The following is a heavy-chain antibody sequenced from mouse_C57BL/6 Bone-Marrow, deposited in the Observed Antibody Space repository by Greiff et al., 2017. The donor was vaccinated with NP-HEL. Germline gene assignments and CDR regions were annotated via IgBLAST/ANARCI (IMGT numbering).Heavy chain of an antibody. CDR3: ARHNDYDKGMDY. V-gene: IGHV5-12*01. Sequence: EVNLMESGGGLVQPGGSLKLSCAASGFTFSDYYMYWVRQTPEKRLEWVAYISNGGGSTYYPDTVKGRFTISRDNAKNTLYLQMSRLKSEDTAMYYCARHNDYDKGMDYWGQGTSVTVSS. CDR2: ISNGGGST. J-gene: IGHJ4*01. CDR1: GFTFSDYY. D-gene: IGHD2-4*01.